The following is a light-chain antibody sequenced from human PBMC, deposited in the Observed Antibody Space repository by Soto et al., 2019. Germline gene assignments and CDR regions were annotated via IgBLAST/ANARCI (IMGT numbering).Light chain of an antibody. Sequence: QPVLTQSPSASASLGASVKLTCTLSSGHNNHAIAWHQQQPETGPRYLMKLNSDGSHNKGDGIPDRFSGSSSGAERYLTISSLQSEDESDYYCQACGAGIQVFGGGTKLTVL. CDR2: LNSDGSH. J-gene: IGLJ2*01. CDR3: QACGAGIQV. V-gene: IGLV4-69*01. CDR1: SGHNNHA.